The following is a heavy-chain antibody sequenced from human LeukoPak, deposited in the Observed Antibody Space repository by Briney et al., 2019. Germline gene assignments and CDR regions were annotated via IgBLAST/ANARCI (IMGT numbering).Heavy chain of an antibody. D-gene: IGHD1-26*01. Sequence: GGSLRLSCSASGFIFSSYAMHWVRQAPGKGLEYVSGISFNGGNTYFADSVKGRFTISRDNSKNTLYLQMNSLRAEDTAVYYCAKVLVTWFDPWGQGTLVTVSS. CDR3: AKVLVTWFDP. V-gene: IGHV3-64*04. CDR2: ISFNGGNT. CDR1: GFIFSSYA. J-gene: IGHJ5*02.